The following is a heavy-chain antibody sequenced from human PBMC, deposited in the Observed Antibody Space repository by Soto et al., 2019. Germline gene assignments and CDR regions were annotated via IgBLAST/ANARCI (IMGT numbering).Heavy chain of an antibody. J-gene: IGHJ4*02. V-gene: IGHV3-64D*06. CDR3: VKALRYSDWLPDFDF. D-gene: IGHD3-9*01. Sequence: VGSLRLSCSASGFTFSSYAMHWVRQAPGKGLEYVSAISSNGGSTYYADSVKGRFTISRDNSKNTLYLQMSSLRAEDTAVYYCVKALRYSDWLPDFDFWGQGTLVTVSS. CDR1: GFTFSSYA. CDR2: ISSNGGST.